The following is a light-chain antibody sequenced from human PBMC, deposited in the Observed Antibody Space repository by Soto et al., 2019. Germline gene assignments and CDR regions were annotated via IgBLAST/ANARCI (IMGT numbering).Light chain of an antibody. Sequence: DIQMTQSPSTLSASVGDRVTITCRASQSISIWLAWYQQKPGKAPNLLIYDASSLGSGVPSRFSGSGSGTEFTLTISSLQPGDFATYYCQHYNSYSPWTFGQGTKLEIK. V-gene: IGKV1-5*01. J-gene: IGKJ1*01. CDR1: QSISIW. CDR3: QHYNSYSPWT. CDR2: DAS.